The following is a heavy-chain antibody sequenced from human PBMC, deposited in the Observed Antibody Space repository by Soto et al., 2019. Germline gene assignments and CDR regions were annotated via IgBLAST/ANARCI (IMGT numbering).Heavy chain of an antibody. J-gene: IGHJ6*02. Sequence: EVQLVESGGGLVQPGGSLRLSCAASGFTFSSYDMHWVRQATGKGLEWVSAIGTAGDTYYPGSVKGRFTISRENAKNSLYLQMNSLRAGDTAVYYCARGEVTRYYYCMDVWGQGTTVTVSS. CDR3: ARGEVTRYYYCMDV. D-gene: IGHD2-21*02. V-gene: IGHV3-13*01. CDR1: GFTFSSYD. CDR2: IGTAGDT.